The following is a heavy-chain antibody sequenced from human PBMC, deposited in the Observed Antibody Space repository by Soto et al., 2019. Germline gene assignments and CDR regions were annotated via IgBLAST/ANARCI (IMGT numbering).Heavy chain of an antibody. J-gene: IGHJ5*02. D-gene: IGHD1-26*01. Sequence: GASVKVSCKASGGTFSSYAISWVRQAPGQGLEWLGWISGYNGNTNYVQKLQGRVTMTTDTSTSTVYMELRSLRSDDTAVYYCARERGGGSYSNWFDPWGQGTLVTVSS. CDR3: ARERGGGSYSNWFDP. CDR1: GGTFSSYA. CDR2: ISGYNGNT. V-gene: IGHV1-18*01.